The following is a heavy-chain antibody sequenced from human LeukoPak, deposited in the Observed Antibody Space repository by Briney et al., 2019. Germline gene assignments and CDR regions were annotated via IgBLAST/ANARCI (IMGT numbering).Heavy chain of an antibody. V-gene: IGHV3-9*01. CDR3: AKASSGWYIKYFQH. D-gene: IGHD6-19*01. CDR1: GFTFDDYA. Sequence: PGGSLRLSCAASGFTFDDYAMHWVRQAPGKGLEWVSGISWNSGSIGYADSVKGRFTISRDNAKNSLYLQMNSLRAEDTALYYCAKASSGWYIKYFQHWGQGTLVTVSS. CDR2: ISWNSGSI. J-gene: IGHJ1*01.